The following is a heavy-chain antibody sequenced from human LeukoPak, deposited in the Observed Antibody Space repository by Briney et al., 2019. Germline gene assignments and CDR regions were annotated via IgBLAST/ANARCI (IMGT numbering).Heavy chain of an antibody. D-gene: IGHD1-20*01. Sequence: PGGSLRLSCAASGFTFSSYGMHWVRQAPGKGLEWVAIVSYDGSNEYYADSVKGRFTISRDNSKSTMYLEMNSLRAEDTAIYYCASYNSGALDSWGQGTLVTVSS. CDR3: ASYNSGALDS. CDR1: GFTFSSYG. J-gene: IGHJ4*02. V-gene: IGHV3-30*03. CDR2: VSYDGSNE.